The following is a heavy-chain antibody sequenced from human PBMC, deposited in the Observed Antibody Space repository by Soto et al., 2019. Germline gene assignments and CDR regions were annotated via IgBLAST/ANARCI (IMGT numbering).Heavy chain of an antibody. D-gene: IGHD3-3*01. V-gene: IGHV3-23*01. Sequence: GGSLRLSCAASGFTFSSYAMSWVRQAPGKGLEWVSAISGSGGSKYYADSGKGRFTISRDNSKNTLYLPMNSLRAEDTAVYYCAKGSTYYDFWSGYLAHTFFIDYWGQGTLVTVSS. CDR1: GFTFSSYA. CDR2: ISGSGGSK. J-gene: IGHJ4*02. CDR3: AKGSTYYDFWSGYLAHTFFIDY.